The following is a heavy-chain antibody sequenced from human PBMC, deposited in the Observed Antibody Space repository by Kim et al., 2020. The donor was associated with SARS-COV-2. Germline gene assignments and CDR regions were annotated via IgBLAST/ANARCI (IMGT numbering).Heavy chain of an antibody. D-gene: IGHD3-10*01. CDR3: ARARWGSYGSGSYYYY. J-gene: IGHJ4*02. V-gene: IGHV4-34*01. Sequence: SLKSRVTISVDTSKNQFSLKLSSVTAADTAVYYCARARWGSYGSGSYYYYWGQGTLVTVSS.